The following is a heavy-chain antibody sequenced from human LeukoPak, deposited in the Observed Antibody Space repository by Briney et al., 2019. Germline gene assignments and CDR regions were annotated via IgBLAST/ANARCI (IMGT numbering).Heavy chain of an antibody. J-gene: IGHJ4*02. Sequence: SESLSLTCTVSGGSISSSRYYWGWVRQPPGKGLEWIGSIYYSGSTYYNSSLKSRVTISVDTSKNQFSLKLSSVTAADTAVYYCASHYSSSPLDYWGQGTLVTVSS. D-gene: IGHD6-6*01. CDR3: ASHYSSSPLDY. CDR1: GGSISSSRYY. V-gene: IGHV4-39*01. CDR2: IYYSGST.